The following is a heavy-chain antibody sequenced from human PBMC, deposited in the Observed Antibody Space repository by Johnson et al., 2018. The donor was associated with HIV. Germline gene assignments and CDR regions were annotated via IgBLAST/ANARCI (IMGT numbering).Heavy chain of an antibody. CDR1: GFTVSDNY. J-gene: IGHJ3*02. CDR2: IYTGGST. Sequence: MQLVESGGGFIQPGGSLKLSCAASGFTVSDNYLSWVRQAPGKGLAWVSVIYTGGSTYYADSVTGRFTISRDNSKNTLYLQMNSLRVEDTAVYYCASSYSESDAFDIWGQGTMVTVSS. CDR3: ASSYSESDAFDI. V-gene: IGHV3-66*01. D-gene: IGHD3-10*01.